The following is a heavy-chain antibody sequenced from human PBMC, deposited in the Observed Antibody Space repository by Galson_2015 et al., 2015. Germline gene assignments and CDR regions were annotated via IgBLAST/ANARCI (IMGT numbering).Heavy chain of an antibody. CDR1: GFTFSSYA. CDR3: ARDGEDIAGMGAFDI. CDR2: ISYDGSNK. D-gene: IGHD2-15*01. J-gene: IGHJ3*02. V-gene: IGHV3-30-3*01. Sequence: SLRLSCAASGFTFSSYAMHWVRQAPGKGLEWVAVISYDGSNKYYAESVKGRFTISRDNSKNTLYLQMNSLRVEDTAVYYCARDGEDIAGMGAFDIWGQGTMVTVSS.